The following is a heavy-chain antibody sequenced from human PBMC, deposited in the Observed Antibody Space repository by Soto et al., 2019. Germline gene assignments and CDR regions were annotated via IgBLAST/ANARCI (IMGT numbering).Heavy chain of an antibody. D-gene: IGHD1-26*01. CDR1: GYIFSNYY. CDR3: ARDVGDSGSHWFDP. CDR2: INPSGSST. J-gene: IGHJ5*02. Sequence: ASVKVSCKASGYIFSNYYIHWVRQAPGQGLEWMGIINPSGSSTRYAQKFQGRVTMTRDTSSGTVYMELSSLRLEDTAVYYCARDVGDSGSHWFDPWGQGSLVTVSS. V-gene: IGHV1-46*01.